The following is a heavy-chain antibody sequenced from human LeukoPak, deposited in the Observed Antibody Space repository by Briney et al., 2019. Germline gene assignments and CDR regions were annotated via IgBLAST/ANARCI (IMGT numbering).Heavy chain of an antibody. CDR1: GGSISNDY. J-gene: IGHJ4*02. CDR3: ARGTMTTVTYYFDY. V-gene: IGHV4-59*12. Sequence: QVQLQESGPGLVKPSETLSLSCSIFGGSISNDYWSWIRLPPGKGLEWIGYIYYSGSTNYNPSLTNRVTISVDTSKNQFSLKLSSVTAADTAVYYCARGTMTTVTYYFDYWGQGTLVTVSS. D-gene: IGHD4-17*01. CDR2: IYYSGST.